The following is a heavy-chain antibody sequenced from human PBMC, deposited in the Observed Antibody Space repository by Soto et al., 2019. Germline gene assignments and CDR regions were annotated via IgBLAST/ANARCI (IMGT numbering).Heavy chain of an antibody. CDR1: GFTFSNYG. Sequence: QVQLVESGGGVVQPGRSLRLSCVASGFTFSNYGMHWFRQARGRGLEWVAVIWYDGSNKYYADSVKGRFTISRDNSKNTLYLQMNSLRAEDTAVYYCASGNYEVSGYLDYWGQGTLVTVSS. CDR2: IWYDGSNK. V-gene: IGHV3-33*01. CDR3: ASGNYEVSGYLDY. D-gene: IGHD1-7*01. J-gene: IGHJ4*02.